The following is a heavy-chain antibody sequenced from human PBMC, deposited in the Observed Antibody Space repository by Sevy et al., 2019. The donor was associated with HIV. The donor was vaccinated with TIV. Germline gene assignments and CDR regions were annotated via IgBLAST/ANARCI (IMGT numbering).Heavy chain of an antibody. D-gene: IGHD3-22*01. Sequence: GGSLLSCAASGFSFSNYWMHWLRQAPGKGLEWVANIKQDESEKYYVASVKGRFTISRDNVKNSLYLQMNSLRPEDTAVYYCARGNSGSFDYWGQGTLVTVSS. CDR2: IKQDESEK. CDR1: GFSFSNYW. V-gene: IGHV3-7*04. CDR3: ARGNSGSFDY. J-gene: IGHJ4*02.